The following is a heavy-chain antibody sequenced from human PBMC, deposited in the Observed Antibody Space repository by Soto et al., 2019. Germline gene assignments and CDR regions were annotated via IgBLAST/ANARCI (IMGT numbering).Heavy chain of an antibody. CDR2: IYYSGST. CDR1: GGSISSGDYY. J-gene: IGHJ6*02. V-gene: IGHV4-30-4*01. CDR3: ARAGSWSTYYYYYGMDV. Sequence: SETLSLTCTVSGGSISSGDYYWSWIRQPPGKGLEWIGYIYYSGSTYYNPSLKSRVTISVDTSKNQFSLKLSSVTAADTAVYYCARAGSWSTYYYYYGMDVWGQGTTVS. D-gene: IGHD6-13*01.